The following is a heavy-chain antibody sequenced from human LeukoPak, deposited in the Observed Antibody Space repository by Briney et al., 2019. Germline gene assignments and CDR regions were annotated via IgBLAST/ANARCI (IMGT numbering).Heavy chain of an antibody. D-gene: IGHD3-10*01. J-gene: IGHJ3*02. Sequence: SETLSLTCTVSGYAITSGYYWGWIRQPPGKGLEWIGSIYHSGITYYNPSLKSRVTISVDTSKNQFSLKLSSVTAADTAVYYCASLYGSGSYDAFDIWGQGTMVTVSS. CDR2: IYHSGIT. CDR1: GYAITSGYY. V-gene: IGHV4-38-2*02. CDR3: ASLYGSGSYDAFDI.